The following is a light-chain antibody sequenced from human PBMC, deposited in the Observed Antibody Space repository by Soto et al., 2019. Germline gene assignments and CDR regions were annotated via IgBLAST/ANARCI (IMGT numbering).Light chain of an antibody. CDR1: QSVSSN. CDR3: QQYNNWPPRYT. Sequence: EIVMTQSPATLSVSPGERATLSCRASQSVSSNLAWYQQKPGQAPRLLIYGASTRATGIPARFSGSGSGTEFTLTISSLQSEDVAVYYCQQYNNWPPRYTFGQGTKVDIK. J-gene: IGKJ2*01. CDR2: GAS. V-gene: IGKV3-15*01.